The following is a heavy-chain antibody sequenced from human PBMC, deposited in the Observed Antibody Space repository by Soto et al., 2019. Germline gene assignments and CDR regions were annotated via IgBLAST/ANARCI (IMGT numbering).Heavy chain of an antibody. CDR1: EFTFSVYW. V-gene: IGHV3-74*01. Sequence: EVQLVESWGGLVPPGGSLRLSCTDSEFTFSVYWMHWVRQAPGKGLEWVSRIDPYGTGLTYADSVKGRFTISRDNAKNTLYLQMNSLRGEDTAMYYCTKDTFGERESWGQGTLVTVSS. D-gene: IGHD3-10*01. J-gene: IGHJ5*02. CDR3: TKDTFGERES. CDR2: IDPYGTGL.